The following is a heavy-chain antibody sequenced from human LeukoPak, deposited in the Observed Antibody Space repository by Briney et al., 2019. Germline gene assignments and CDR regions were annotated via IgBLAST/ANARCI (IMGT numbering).Heavy chain of an antibody. J-gene: IGHJ4*02. CDR2: IWYDEITK. V-gene: IGHV3-30*02. Sequence: GGSLRLSCVASGFTSRSYGIHWVRQAPGKGLEWLAFIWYDEITKNYADSVKGRFTISRDNSKNTLYVQMNSLRPDDTAVYYCAKDSSDYYFDYWGQGTLVTVSS. D-gene: IGHD3-22*01. CDR1: GFTSRSYG. CDR3: AKDSSDYYFDY.